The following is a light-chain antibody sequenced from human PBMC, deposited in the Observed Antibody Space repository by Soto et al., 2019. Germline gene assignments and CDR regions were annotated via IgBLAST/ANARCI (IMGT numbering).Light chain of an antibody. V-gene: IGLV2-14*02. CDR2: EGS. CDR3: SSFTSSSTFV. CDR1: SSDVGSYNL. Sequence: SALAQPASVSGSPGQSITISCTGTSSDVGSYNLVSWYQQHPGKAPKLMIYEGSKRPSGVSNRFSGSKSGNTASLTISGLQAEDEADYYCSSFTSSSTFVFGTGTKVTAL. J-gene: IGLJ1*01.